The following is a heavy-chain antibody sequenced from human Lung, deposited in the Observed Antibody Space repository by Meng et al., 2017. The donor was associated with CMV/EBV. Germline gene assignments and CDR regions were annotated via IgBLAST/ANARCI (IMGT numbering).Heavy chain of an antibody. V-gene: IGHV3-30*02. J-gene: IGHJ6*02. CDR1: GFTFSSYG. CDR2: IRYDGSNK. Sequence: GESXKISCAASGFTFSSYGMHWVRQAPGKGLEWVAFIRYDGSNKYYADSVKGRFTISRDNSENTVYLQMDSLRVEDTAVYYCAKDLDYDSWSGYVHYYYYGMDVWGQGXTVTVSS. D-gene: IGHD3-3*01. CDR3: AKDLDYDSWSGYVHYYYYGMDV.